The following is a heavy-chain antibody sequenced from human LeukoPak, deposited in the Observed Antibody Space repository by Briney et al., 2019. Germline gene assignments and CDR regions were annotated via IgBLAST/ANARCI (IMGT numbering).Heavy chain of an antibody. CDR1: GGSITSSSSY. J-gene: IGHJ4*02. CDR2: IYYSGLT. D-gene: IGHD4-17*01. CDR3: GTFDDYGDYDRGDYFDH. V-gene: IGHV4-39*02. Sequence: SETLSLTCTVSGGSITSSSSYWGWVRQPPGKGPEWIGSIYYSGLTYDNPSLKSRVSISVDPAKNHFSLKVTSVPAADTAVYASGTFDDYGDYDRGDYFDHWGQGTLVTVSS.